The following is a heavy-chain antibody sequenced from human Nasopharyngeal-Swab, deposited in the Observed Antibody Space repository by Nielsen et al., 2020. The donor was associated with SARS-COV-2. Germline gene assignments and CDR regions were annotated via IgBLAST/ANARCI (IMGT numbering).Heavy chain of an antibody. CDR3: AAGLTTVTRY. CDR1: GFTFSSYA. Sequence: LKISCAASGFTFSSYAMHWVRQAPGKGLEWVAVISYDGSNKYYADSVKGRFTISRDNSKNTLYLQMNSLRAEDTAAYYCAAGLTTVTRYWGQGILVTVSS. D-gene: IGHD4-17*01. CDR2: ISYDGSNK. V-gene: IGHV3-30-3*01. J-gene: IGHJ4*02.